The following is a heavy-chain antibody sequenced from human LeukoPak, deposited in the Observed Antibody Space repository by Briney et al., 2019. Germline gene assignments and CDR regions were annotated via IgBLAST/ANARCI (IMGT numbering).Heavy chain of an antibody. CDR1: GFTFSSYA. V-gene: IGHV3-23*01. D-gene: IGHD5-18*01. J-gene: IGHJ5*02. CDR2: ISGSGGST. CDR3: AKGSLWPLYNWFDT. Sequence: GGSLRLSCAASGFTFSSYAMSWVRQAPGKGLEWVSSISGSGGSTYYADSVKGRFTISRDNSKNTLYLQMNSLRAEDTAVYYCAKGSLWPLYNWFDTWGQGPWSPSPQ.